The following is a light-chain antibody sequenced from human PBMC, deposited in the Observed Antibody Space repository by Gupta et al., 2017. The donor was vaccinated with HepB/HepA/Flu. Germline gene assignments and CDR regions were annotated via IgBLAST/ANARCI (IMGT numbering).Light chain of an antibody. V-gene: IGKV2-30*01. J-gene: IGKJ5*01. CDR1: QSLVDSAGNTF. CDR2: KVS. CDR3: MQCEYLYT. Sequence: DVVLTQSPLSLPVILGQPASISCRSSQSLVDSAGNTFLNWFQQSPGQSPRRIIYKVSHRDSGVAARPTRRREANDFTRRRIGGEEEDVGLYYFMQCEYLYTFGHSTRPKIK.